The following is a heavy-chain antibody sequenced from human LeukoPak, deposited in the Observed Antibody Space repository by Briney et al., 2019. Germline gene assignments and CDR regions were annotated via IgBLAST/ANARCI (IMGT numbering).Heavy chain of an antibody. CDR2: IYIGGST. CDR3: ARVLRGSGFDY. Sequence: GGSLRLSCAASGFTVSSNYMSWVRQAPGKGLEWVSVIYIGGSTYYADSVKGRFSISRDNAKNSLYLQMNSLRAEDTAVYYCARVLRGSGFDYWGQGTLVTVSS. V-gene: IGHV3-66*01. J-gene: IGHJ4*02. D-gene: IGHD3-10*01. CDR1: GFTVSSNY.